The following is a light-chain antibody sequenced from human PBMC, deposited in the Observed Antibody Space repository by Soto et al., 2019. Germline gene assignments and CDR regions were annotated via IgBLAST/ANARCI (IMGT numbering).Light chain of an antibody. CDR2: DVS. CDR3: SSYTSSSTYV. V-gene: IGLV2-14*01. J-gene: IGLJ1*01. CDR1: SIDVGGYNY. Sequence: QSLLTHPASVSGSPGQSITISCTGTSIDVGGYNYVSWYQQHPGKAPKLMIYDVSNRPSGVSNRFSGSKSGNTASLTISGLQAEDEADYYCSSYTSSSTYVFGTGTKVTVL.